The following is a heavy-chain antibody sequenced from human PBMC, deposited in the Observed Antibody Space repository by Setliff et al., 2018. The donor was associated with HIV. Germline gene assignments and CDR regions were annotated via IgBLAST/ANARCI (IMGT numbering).Heavy chain of an antibody. J-gene: IGHJ5*02. CDR1: GGSFSGNY. CDR3: ARSSLHCGGGSCYLTWFDP. Sequence: PSETLSLTCAVYGGSFSGNYWNWIRQPPGKGLEWIGEINHSANTNYSPSLKSRVTISVDTSKNQFSLKLHSVTAADTAVYYCARSSLHCGGGSCYLTWFDPRGQGTLVTVSS. CDR2: INHSANT. V-gene: IGHV4-34*01. D-gene: IGHD2-15*01.